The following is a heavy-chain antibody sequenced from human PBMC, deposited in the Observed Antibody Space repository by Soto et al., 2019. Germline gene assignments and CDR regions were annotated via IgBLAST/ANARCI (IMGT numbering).Heavy chain of an antibody. D-gene: IGHD3-22*01. CDR3: ARSVTMIVVHGPPEGTYYYFDY. Sequence: PGGAQRLSCEASGFTFSSYWMSWVRQAPGKGLEWVANIKQDGSEKYYVDSVKGRFTISRDNAKNSLYLQMNSLRAEDTAVYYCARSVTMIVVHGPPEGTYYYFDYWGQGTLVTVSS. CDR1: GFTFSSYW. V-gene: IGHV3-7*01. CDR2: IKQDGSEK. J-gene: IGHJ4*02.